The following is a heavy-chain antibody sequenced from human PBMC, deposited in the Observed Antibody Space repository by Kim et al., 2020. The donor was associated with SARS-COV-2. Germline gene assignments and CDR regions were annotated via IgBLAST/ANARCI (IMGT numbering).Heavy chain of an antibody. V-gene: IGHV4-4*02. CDR2: VYHSGTT. CDR1: GGSISSNNW. Sequence: SETLSLTCGVSGGSISSNNWWTWVRQPPGKGLEWIGDVYHSGTTNYNPSLKSRVTISVDKSKNQFFLNLRSMTAADTAVYYCARPVAGYVWDVWGQGTTVTVSS. CDR3: ARPVAGYVWDV. D-gene: IGHD3-16*01. J-gene: IGHJ6*02.